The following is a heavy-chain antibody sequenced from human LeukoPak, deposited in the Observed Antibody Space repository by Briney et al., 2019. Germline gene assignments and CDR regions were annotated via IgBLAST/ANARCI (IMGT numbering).Heavy chain of an antibody. CDR3: ARHSSGYYHYNY. CDR1: GFTFSSYW. D-gene: IGHD3-22*01. CDR2: INCDGRST. V-gene: IGHV3-74*01. Sequence: GGSLRLSCAASGFTFSSYWMHWVRQAPGKGLVWVSRINCDGRSTSYADSVKGRFTISRDNSKNTLHLQMNSLRAEDTAVYYCARHSSGYYHYNYWGPGTPVTVAS. J-gene: IGHJ4*02.